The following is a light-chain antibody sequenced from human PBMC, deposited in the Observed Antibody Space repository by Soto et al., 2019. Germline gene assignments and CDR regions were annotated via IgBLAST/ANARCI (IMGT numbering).Light chain of an antibody. Sequence: AIQMTQSPSSLSASVGDRVTITCRVSQDIKNELGWYQQEPGKAPKLLIYAASSLQSGVPSRFSGSGSGTDFTLTISSLQPEDFATYYCLQDSNYPRTFGQGTKLEIK. V-gene: IGKV1-6*01. CDR3: LQDSNYPRT. J-gene: IGKJ2*01. CDR1: QDIKNE. CDR2: AAS.